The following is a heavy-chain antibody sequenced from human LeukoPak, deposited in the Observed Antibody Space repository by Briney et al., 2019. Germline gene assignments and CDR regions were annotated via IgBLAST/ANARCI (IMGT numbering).Heavy chain of an antibody. V-gene: IGHV4-34*01. D-gene: IGHD6-13*01. J-gene: IGHJ4*02. CDR3: AKDLEQQLLRDGYFDY. Sequence: PSETLSLTCAVYGGSFSGYYWSWIRQPPGKGLEWIGEINHSGSTNYNPSLKSRVTISVDTSKNQFSLKLSSVTAADTAVYYCAKDLEQQLLRDGYFDYWGQGTLVTVSS. CDR2: INHSGST. CDR1: GGSFSGYY.